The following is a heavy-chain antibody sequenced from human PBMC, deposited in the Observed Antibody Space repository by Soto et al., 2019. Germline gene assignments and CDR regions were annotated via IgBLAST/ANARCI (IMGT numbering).Heavy chain of an antibody. CDR3: ARDRPPGGGFSYYYGMDV. Sequence: AAAVKVSCNAAGGAFTSFAINWVRQVPGQGLEWMGGIIPIFARATNAQKFQGRVTITADESTTTVYMELSSLKSDDTAVYYCARDRPPGGGFSYYYGMDVWGQGITATESS. J-gene: IGHJ6*01. V-gene: IGHV1-69*13. CDR1: GGAFTSFA. CDR2: IIPIFARA.